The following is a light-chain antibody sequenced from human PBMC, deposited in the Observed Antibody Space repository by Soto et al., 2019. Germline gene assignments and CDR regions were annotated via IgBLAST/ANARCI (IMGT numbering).Light chain of an antibody. CDR2: VNN. J-gene: IGLJ2*01. CDR3: WSYDSSLGGVV. CDR1: SSNIGADYD. V-gene: IGLV1-40*01. Sequence: QPVLTQPPSVSGAPGQRVTISCTGSSSNIGADYDVHWYQQLPGTAPKFLIYVNNNRPSGVPDRFSGSKSGTSASLAITGLQDDDEADYYCWSYDSSLGGVVFGGGTKLTVL.